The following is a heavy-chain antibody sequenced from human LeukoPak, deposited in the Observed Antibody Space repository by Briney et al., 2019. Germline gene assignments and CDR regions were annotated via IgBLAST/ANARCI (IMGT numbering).Heavy chain of an antibody. J-gene: IGHJ6*02. CDR2: IYYSGST. CDR3: ARRSYYYYYGMDV. CDR1: GGYISSYY. V-gene: IGHV4-59*12. Sequence: SETLSLTCTVSGGYISSYYWSWIRQPPGKGLEWIGYIYYSGSTSYNPSLKSRVTISVDKSKDQFSLKLSSVTAADTAVYYCARRSYYYYYGMDVWGQGTTVTVSS.